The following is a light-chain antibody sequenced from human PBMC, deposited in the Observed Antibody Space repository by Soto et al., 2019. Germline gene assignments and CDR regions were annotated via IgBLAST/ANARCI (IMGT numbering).Light chain of an antibody. CDR1: QSVTNSW. CDR3: QQANSFPFT. CDR2: GVS. J-gene: IGKJ3*01. V-gene: IGKV3-20*01. Sequence: EIVLTQSPGTVSLSPGERATLSCRASQSVTNSWLAWYQQKSGQAPRVLIYGVSSRATGIPDRFSGSGSGTDFTLTISRLEPEDFATYYCQQANSFPFTFGPGTKVDIK.